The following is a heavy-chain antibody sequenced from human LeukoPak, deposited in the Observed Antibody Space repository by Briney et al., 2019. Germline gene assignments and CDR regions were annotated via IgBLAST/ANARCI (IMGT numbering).Heavy chain of an antibody. Sequence: ASVKVSCKASGGTFSSYAISWVRQAPGQGLEWMGGIIPIFGTANYAQKFQGRVTITTDESTSTAYMELSSLRSEDTAVYYCARATELTDFWSGIHYYYMDVWGKGTTVTVSS. D-gene: IGHD3-3*01. CDR3: ARATELTDFWSGIHYYYMDV. CDR1: GGTFSSYA. J-gene: IGHJ6*03. CDR2: IIPIFGTA. V-gene: IGHV1-69*05.